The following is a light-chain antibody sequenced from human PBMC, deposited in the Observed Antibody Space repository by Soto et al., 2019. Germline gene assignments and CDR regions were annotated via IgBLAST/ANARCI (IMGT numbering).Light chain of an antibody. CDR2: DVT. CDR1: SSDVVGYDY. J-gene: IGLJ1*01. CDR3: IPYASINTYV. V-gene: IGLV2-14*01. Sequence: QSLLTPPASVSGPPGQSITISCTATSSDVVGYDYVSWYQQHPGKAPKLMIYDVTNRPSGVSNRFSGSKSGNTASLTISGLQAEDEADYYCIPYASINTYVFGTGTKVTVL.